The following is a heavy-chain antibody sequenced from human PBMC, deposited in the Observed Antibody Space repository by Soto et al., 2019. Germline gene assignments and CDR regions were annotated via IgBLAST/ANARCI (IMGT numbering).Heavy chain of an antibody. CDR3: ARGAAGRTDWFDP. D-gene: IGHD6-13*01. CDR2: IYYSGST. Sequence: QVQLQESGPGLVKPSQTLSLTCTVSGGSISSGDYYWSWIRQPPGKGLEWIGYIYYSGSTFYNPSLKSRVTISVDTSKNQYSLKLSSVTAADTAVYYCARGAAGRTDWFDPWGQGTLVTVSS. CDR1: GGSISSGDYY. V-gene: IGHV4-30-4*01. J-gene: IGHJ5*02.